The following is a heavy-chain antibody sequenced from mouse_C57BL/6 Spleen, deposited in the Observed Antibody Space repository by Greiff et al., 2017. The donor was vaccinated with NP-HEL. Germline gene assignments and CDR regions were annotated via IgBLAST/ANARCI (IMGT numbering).Heavy chain of an antibody. J-gene: IGHJ3*01. V-gene: IGHV1-81*01. CDR1: GYTFTSYG. CDR2: IYPRGGNT. CDR3: AIEPIYYDYDGAWFAY. D-gene: IGHD2-4*01. Sequence: QVQLQQSGAELARPGASVKLSCTASGYTFTSYGISWVKQRTGQGLEWIGEIYPRGGNTYYNEKFKGQATLTADKSSSTAYMELRCLTSEDSAVYYCAIEPIYYDYDGAWFAYWGQGTLVTVSA.